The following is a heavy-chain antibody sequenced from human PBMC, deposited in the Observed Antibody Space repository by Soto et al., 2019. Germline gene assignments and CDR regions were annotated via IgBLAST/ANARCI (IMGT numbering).Heavy chain of an antibody. CDR3: AKEMITFGDFNYYYMDV. CDR1: GFTFDQYT. V-gene: IGHV3-9*01. Sequence: EVQLEESGGGLVQPGRSLRLSCAASGFTFDQYTMHWVRQAPGKGLEWVSSITWHSGTIGYADSVKGRFTISRDNAKNSVYLQMNSLRGEDTALYYCAKEMITFGDFNYYYMDVWGKGTTVTVSS. CDR2: ITWHSGTI. J-gene: IGHJ6*03. D-gene: IGHD3-16*01.